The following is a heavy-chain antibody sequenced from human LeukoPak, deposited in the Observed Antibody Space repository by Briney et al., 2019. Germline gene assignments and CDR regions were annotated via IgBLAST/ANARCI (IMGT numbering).Heavy chain of an antibody. D-gene: IGHD1-26*01. Sequence: GGSLRLSCAASGFTFSSYGMHWVRQAPGKGLEWVAVISYDGSNKYYADSVKGRFTISRDNSKNTLYLQMNSLRAEDTAVYYCAKDRAVGAPFDYWGQGTLVTVSS. V-gene: IGHV3-30*18. CDR2: ISYDGSNK. CDR1: GFTFSSYG. CDR3: AKDRAVGAPFDY. J-gene: IGHJ4*02.